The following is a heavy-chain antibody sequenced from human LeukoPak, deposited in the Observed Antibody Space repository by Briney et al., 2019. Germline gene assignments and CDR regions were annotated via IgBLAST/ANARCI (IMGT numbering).Heavy chain of an antibody. D-gene: IGHD6-19*01. CDR3: ARGQARLAWFDP. J-gene: IGHJ5*02. CDR1: GYSISSGYY. CDR2: MYHSGST. V-gene: IGHV4-38-2*02. Sequence: PSETLSLTCTVSGYSISSGYYWGWIRQPPGKGLERIGSMYHSGSTYYKPSLKSRVTISLDTSKNQFSLKLRSVTAADTAVYYCARGQARLAWFDPWGQGTLVTVSS.